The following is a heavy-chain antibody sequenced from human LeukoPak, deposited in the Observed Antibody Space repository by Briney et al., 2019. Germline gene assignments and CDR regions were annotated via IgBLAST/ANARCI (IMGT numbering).Heavy chain of an antibody. D-gene: IGHD6-19*01. J-gene: IGHJ6*03. CDR1: GGTFSSYA. CDR2: IIPIFGTA. CDR3: ANLNSSGWYGGGYYYYYYMDV. Sequence: PGASVKVFCRASGGTFSSYAISWVRQAPGQGLEWMGGIIPIFGTANYAQKFQGRVTITAVKSTSTAYMELSSLRSEDTAVYYCANLNSSGWYGGGYYYYYYMDVWGKETTVTVSS. V-gene: IGHV1-69*06.